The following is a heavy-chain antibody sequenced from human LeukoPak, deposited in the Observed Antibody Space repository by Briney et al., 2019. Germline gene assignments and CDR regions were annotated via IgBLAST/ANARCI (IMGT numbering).Heavy chain of an antibody. D-gene: IGHD3-22*01. Sequence: PGGSLRLSCAASGFTFSSYWMSWVRQAPGKGLEWVSAISGSGGSTYYADSVKGRFTISRDNSKNTLYLQMNSLRAEDTAVYYCAKVKTRITMIVVVNRSGYFDYWGQGTLVTVSS. CDR1: GFTFSSYW. CDR2: ISGSGGST. J-gene: IGHJ4*02. CDR3: AKVKTRITMIVVVNRSGYFDY. V-gene: IGHV3-23*01.